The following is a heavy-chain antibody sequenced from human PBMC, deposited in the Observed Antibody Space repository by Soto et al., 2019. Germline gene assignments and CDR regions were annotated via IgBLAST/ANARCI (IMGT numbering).Heavy chain of an antibody. Sequence: QVQLVQSGAAVKKPGSSVKVSCKASGGTFSSYAISWVRQAPGQGLEWMGGIIPIFGTANYAQKFQGRVTITADESTSTAYMELSSLRSEDTAVYYCASATYYDILTGPGDYYGMDVWGQGTTVTVSS. D-gene: IGHD3-9*01. CDR1: GGTFSSYA. CDR3: ASATYYDILTGPGDYYGMDV. V-gene: IGHV1-69*12. J-gene: IGHJ6*02. CDR2: IIPIFGTA.